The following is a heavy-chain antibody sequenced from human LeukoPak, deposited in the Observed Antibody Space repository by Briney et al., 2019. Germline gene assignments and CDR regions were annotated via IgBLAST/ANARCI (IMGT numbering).Heavy chain of an antibody. V-gene: IGHV4-39*07. J-gene: IGHJ4*02. CDR2: IYYSGST. Sequence: SETLSLTCTVSGGSISSSSYYWGWIRQPPGKGLEWIGSIYYSGSTYYNPSLKSRVTISVDTSKNQFSLKLSSVTAADTAVYYCARGGVSDFWSGYYPYYFDYWGQGTLVTVSS. CDR3: ARGGVSDFWSGYYPYYFDY. CDR1: GGSISSSSYY. D-gene: IGHD3-3*01.